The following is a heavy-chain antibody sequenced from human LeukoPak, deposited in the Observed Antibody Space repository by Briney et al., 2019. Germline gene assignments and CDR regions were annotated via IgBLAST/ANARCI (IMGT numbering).Heavy chain of an antibody. D-gene: IGHD6-6*01. CDR2: IYHSGST. J-gene: IGHJ4*02. V-gene: IGHV4-38-2*01. CDR1: GYSISSGYY. Sequence: SETLSLTCAVSGYSISSGYYWGWIRQPPGKGLEWIGSIYHSGSTYYNPSLKSRVTISVDTSKNQFSLKLSSVTAADTAVYYCARHFAPEPEHSSSSPLDYWGQGTLVTVSS. CDR3: ARHFAPEPEHSSSSPLDY.